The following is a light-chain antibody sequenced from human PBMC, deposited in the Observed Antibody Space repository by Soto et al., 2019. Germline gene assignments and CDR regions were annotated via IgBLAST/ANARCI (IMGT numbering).Light chain of an antibody. J-gene: IGLJ2*01. CDR1: NIGTKS. Sequence: SYELTQPPSVSVAPGQTARIPCEGNNIGTKSVHWYQQRPGQAPVMVIYYDIDRPSGIPERISGSNSGNTATLTISRVEAGDEADYYCQVWDSNTDHVVFGGGTQLTVL. CDR3: QVWDSNTDHVV. CDR2: YDI. V-gene: IGLV3-21*04.